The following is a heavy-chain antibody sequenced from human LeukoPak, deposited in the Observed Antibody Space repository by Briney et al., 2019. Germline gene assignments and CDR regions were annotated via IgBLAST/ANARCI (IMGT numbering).Heavy chain of an antibody. CDR1: GGTFSSYA. CDR2: IIPIFGTA. V-gene: IGHV1-69*13. J-gene: IGHJ5*02. D-gene: IGHD2-21*01. CDR3: VSSSSELFNNWFDP. Sequence: SVKLSCKASGGTFSSYAISWVRQAPGQGLEWMGGIIPIFGTANYAQKFQGRVTITADESTSTAYMELSSLRSEDTAVYYCVSSSSELFNNWFDPWGRGTLVTVSS.